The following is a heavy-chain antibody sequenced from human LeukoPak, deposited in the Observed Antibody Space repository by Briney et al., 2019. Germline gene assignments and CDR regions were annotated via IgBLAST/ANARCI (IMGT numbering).Heavy chain of an antibody. D-gene: IGHD4-11*01. J-gene: IGHJ4*02. Sequence: SVKVSCKASGGTFSSYAISWVRQAPGQGLEWMGGIIPIFGTANYAQKFQGRVTITADESTSTAYMELSSLRSEDTAVYYCARFAADYSDYQGGYFDYWGQGTLVTVSS. CDR1: GGTFSSYA. CDR2: IIPIFGTA. CDR3: ARFAADYSDYQGGYFDY. V-gene: IGHV1-69*13.